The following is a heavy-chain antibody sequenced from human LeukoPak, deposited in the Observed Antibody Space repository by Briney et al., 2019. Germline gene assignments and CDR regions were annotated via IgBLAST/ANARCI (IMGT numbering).Heavy chain of an antibody. CDR1: GYTFTSYA. CDR3: AREGPYYDILTGYSHKALDY. V-gene: IGHV7-4-1*02. J-gene: IGHJ4*02. D-gene: IGHD3-9*01. CDR2: INTNTGNP. Sequence: ASVKVSCKASGYTFTSYAMNWVRQAPRQGLEWMGWINTNTGNPTYAQGFTGRFVFSLDTSVSTAYLQISSLKAEDTAVYYCAREGPYYDILTGYSHKALDYWGQGTLVTVSS.